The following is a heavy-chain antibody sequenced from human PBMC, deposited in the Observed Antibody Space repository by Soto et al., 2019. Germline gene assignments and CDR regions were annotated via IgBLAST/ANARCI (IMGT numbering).Heavy chain of an antibody. V-gene: IGHV4-30-2*01. D-gene: IGHD2-2*01. Sequence: PSETLSLTCAVSGGSISSGGYSWSWIRQPPGKGLEWIGYIYHSGSTYYNPSLKGRVTISVDRSKNQFSLKLSSVTAADTAVYYCARVPVRWGQGTLVTVSS. CDR1: GGSISSGGYS. J-gene: IGHJ4*02. CDR2: IYHSGST. CDR3: ARVPVR.